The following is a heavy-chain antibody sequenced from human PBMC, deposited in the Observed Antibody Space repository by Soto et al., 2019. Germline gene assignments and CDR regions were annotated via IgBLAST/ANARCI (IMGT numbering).Heavy chain of an antibody. CDR2: INPSGGST. J-gene: IGHJ4*02. Sequence: GASVKASCKASRYTFTSNYMHWVRHSPGQGLEWMGIINPSGGSTSYAQKFQGRVTMTRDTSTSTVYMELSSLRSEDTAVYYCAIAPLGPDLDIRGGDFDFWGQGTLVTVSS. D-gene: IGHD3-10*01. V-gene: IGHV1-46*03. CDR3: AIAPLGPDLDIRGGDFDF. CDR1: RYTFTSNY.